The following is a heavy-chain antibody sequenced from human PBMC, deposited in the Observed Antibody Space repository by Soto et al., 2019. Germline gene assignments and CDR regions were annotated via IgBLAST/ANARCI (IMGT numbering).Heavy chain of an antibody. J-gene: IGHJ5*02. D-gene: IGHD2-15*01. CDR3: ARDIGRSRGWFDP. V-gene: IGHV4-31*03. Sequence: SETLSLTCTVSGGSISSGGYYWSWIRQHPGKGLEWIGYIYYSGSTYYNPSLKSRVTISVDPSKNQFSLKLSSVTAADTAVYYCARDIGRSRGWFDPWGQGTLVTVSS. CDR2: IYYSGST. CDR1: GGSISSGGYY.